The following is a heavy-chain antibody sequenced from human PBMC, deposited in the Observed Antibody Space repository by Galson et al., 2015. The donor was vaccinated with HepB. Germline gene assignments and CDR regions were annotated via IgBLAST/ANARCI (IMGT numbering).Heavy chain of an antibody. D-gene: IGHD6-19*01. CDR1: GFTFSIYG. CDR3: ARDLSNWEMTKLIAVAGTALDY. CDR2: ISYDGSNK. J-gene: IGHJ4*02. V-gene: IGHV3-30*06. Sequence: SLRLSCAASGFTFSIYGMHWVRQAPGKGLEWGAVISYDGSNKYYADSVKGRFTISRDNSKNTLYLQMNSLRAEDTAVYYCARDLSNWEMTKLIAVAGTALDYWGQGTLVTVSS.